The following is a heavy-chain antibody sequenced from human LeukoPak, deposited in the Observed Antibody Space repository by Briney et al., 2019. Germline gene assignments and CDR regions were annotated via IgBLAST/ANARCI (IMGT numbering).Heavy chain of an antibody. V-gene: IGHV3-23*01. CDR1: GFTFSSYA. J-gene: IGHJ4*02. Sequence: TGGSLRLSCAASGFTFSSYAMSWVRQAPGKGLEWVSAISGSGGSTYYADSVKGRFTISRDNSKNTLYLQMNSLRAEDTAVYYCAKDHQLRYFDWFTGSGFDYWGQGTLVTVSS. D-gene: IGHD3-9*01. CDR3: AKDHQLRYFDWFTGSGFDY. CDR2: ISGSGGST.